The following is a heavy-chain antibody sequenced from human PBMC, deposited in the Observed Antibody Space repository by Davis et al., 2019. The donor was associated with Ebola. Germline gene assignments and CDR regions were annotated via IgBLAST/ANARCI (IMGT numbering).Heavy chain of an antibody. V-gene: IGHV4-34*01. D-gene: IGHD2-2*02. CDR1: GGSFSGYY. CDR2: INHSGST. CDR3: ARVQCSSTSCYRRYYYYSIDV. Sequence: SETLSLTCAVSGGSFSGYYWSCIRQPPGKGLEWLGEINHSGSTNYNPSLKSRVTISVDTSKNQFSLKLSSVTAADTAVYYGARVQCSSTSCYRRYYYYSIDVWGQGTTVTVSS. J-gene: IGHJ6*02.